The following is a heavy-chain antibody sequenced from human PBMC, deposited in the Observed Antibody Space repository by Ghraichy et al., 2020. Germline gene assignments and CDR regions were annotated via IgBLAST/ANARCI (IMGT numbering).Heavy chain of an antibody. V-gene: IGHV4-39*01. CDR1: GGSISSSSYY. CDR2: IYYSGST. CDR3: AVTAMVTAGYYYYGMDV. Sequence: SETLSLTCTVSGGSISSSSYYWGWIRQPPGKGLEWIGSIYYSGSTYYNPSLKSRVTISVDTSKNQFSLKLSSVTAADTAVYYCAVTAMVTAGYYYYGMDVWGQGTTVTVSS. J-gene: IGHJ6*02. D-gene: IGHD5-18*01.